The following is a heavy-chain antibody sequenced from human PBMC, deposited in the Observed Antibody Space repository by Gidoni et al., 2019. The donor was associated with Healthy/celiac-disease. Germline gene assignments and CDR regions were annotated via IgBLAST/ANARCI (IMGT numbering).Heavy chain of an antibody. CDR2: ISWKSCSI. CDR1: GFTFDDYA. Sequence: EVQLVESGGGLVQPGRSLRLYCAASGFTFDDYAMHWVRQAPGKGLEWVSGISWKSCSIGYADSVKGRFTISRDNAKNSLYLQMNSLRAEDTALYYCAKGGKQQLVLGYWGQGTLVTVSS. V-gene: IGHV3-9*01. D-gene: IGHD6-13*01. J-gene: IGHJ4*02. CDR3: AKGGKQQLVLGY.